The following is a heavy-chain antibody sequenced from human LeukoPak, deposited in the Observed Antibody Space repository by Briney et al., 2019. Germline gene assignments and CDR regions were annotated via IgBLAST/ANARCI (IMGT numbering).Heavy chain of an antibody. J-gene: IGHJ6*04. V-gene: IGHV3-11*01. CDR3: TTAFNPYYYYYYGMDV. D-gene: IGHD1-14*01. Sequence: PGGSLRLSCAASGFTFSDYYMSWIRQAPGKGLEWVSYISSSGSTIYYADSVKGRFTISRDNAKNSLYLQMNSLKTEDTAVYYCTTAFNPYYYYYYGMDVWGKGTTVTVSS. CDR2: ISSSGSTI. CDR1: GFTFSDYY.